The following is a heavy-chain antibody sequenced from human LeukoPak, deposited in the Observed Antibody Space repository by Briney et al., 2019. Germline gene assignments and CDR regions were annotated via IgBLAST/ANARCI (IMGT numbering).Heavy chain of an antibody. CDR3: ARDVGYRSWFDP. V-gene: IGHV3-48*01. Sequence: GGSLRLSCATSGFTFSTYGTHWVRQAPGRGLEWVSYISGSSTSIYHADSVKGRFTISRDNAKNSLYLQMNSLRAEDTAVYYCARDVGYRSWFDPWGQGTLVIVSS. J-gene: IGHJ5*02. D-gene: IGHD5-18*01. CDR2: ISGSSTSI. CDR1: GFTFSTYG.